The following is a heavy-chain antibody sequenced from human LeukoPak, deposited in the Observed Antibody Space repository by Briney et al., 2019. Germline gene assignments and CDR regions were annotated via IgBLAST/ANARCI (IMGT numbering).Heavy chain of an antibody. CDR3: ARDRGYNLDY. CDR2: INSDGSNT. Sequence: GGSLRLSCAASGFTFSSYWMHWVRQAPGKGLVWVSHINSDGSNTNYADSVKGPFTISRDNAENTLYLQMNSLTAEDTAVYYCARDRGYNLDYWGQGTLVTVSS. CDR1: GFTFSSYW. V-gene: IGHV3-74*01. D-gene: IGHD5-24*01. J-gene: IGHJ4*02.